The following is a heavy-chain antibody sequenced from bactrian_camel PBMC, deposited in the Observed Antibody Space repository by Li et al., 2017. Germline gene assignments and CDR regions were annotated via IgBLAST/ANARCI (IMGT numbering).Heavy chain of an antibody. J-gene: IGHJ4*01. CDR2: INSGGDTT. CDR3: TTGGHHGPYNY. V-gene: IGHV3S1*01. D-gene: IGHD7*01. Sequence: HVQLVESGGGLVQPGGSLRISCAASGFAFSSYWMYWVRQAPGKGLEWVSTINSGGDTTYYTDSVKGRFTMSRDNAKNTLYLQMNSLKTEDTAVYFCTTGGHHGPYNYWGQGTQVTVS. CDR1: GFAFSSYW.